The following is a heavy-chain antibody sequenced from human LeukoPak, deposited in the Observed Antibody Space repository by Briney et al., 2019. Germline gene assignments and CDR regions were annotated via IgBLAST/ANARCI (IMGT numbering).Heavy chain of an antibody. Sequence: SGGSLGLSCTTSGFTFGDYAMSWVRQAPGKGLEWVGFIRSKAYGDTTEYAASVKGRFTISRDDSKSIAYLQMNSLETEDTAVYYCSRASSNYYYYMDVWGTGTTVTISS. J-gene: IGHJ6*03. CDR3: SRASSNYYYYMDV. D-gene: IGHD2-15*01. CDR1: GFTFGDYA. CDR2: IRSKAYGDTT. V-gene: IGHV3-49*04.